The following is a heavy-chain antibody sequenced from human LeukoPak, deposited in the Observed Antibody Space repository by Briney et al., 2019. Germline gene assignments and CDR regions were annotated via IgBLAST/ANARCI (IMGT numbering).Heavy chain of an antibody. V-gene: IGHV3-33*08. CDR3: AREAYCSSTSCYLDY. D-gene: IGHD2-2*01. CDR1: GFTFNNYA. CDR2: IWYDGSNK. Sequence: GGSLRLSCVASGFTFNNYAMNWVRQAPGKGLEWVAVIWYDGSNKYYADSVKGRFTISRDNSKNTLYLQMNSLRAEDTAVYYCAREAYCSSTSCYLDYWGQGTLVTVSS. J-gene: IGHJ4*02.